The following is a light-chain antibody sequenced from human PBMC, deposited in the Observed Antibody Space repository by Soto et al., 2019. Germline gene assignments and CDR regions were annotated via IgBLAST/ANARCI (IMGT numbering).Light chain of an antibody. CDR3: QQYGSSSHWT. J-gene: IGKJ1*01. V-gene: IGKV3-20*01. Sequence: EIVLTQSPATLSLSPGERATLSCRASQSVSSYLAWYQQKPGQAPRLLIYDASDRATGIPDRFSGSGSGTDFTLTISRLEPEDFAVYYCQQYGSSSHWTFGQGTKVDI. CDR2: DAS. CDR1: QSVSSY.